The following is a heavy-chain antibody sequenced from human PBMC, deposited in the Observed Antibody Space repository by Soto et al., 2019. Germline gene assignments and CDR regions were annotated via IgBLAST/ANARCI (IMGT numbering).Heavy chain of an antibody. CDR1: CGSISSYF. CDR2: VYYTGTT. J-gene: IGHJ4*02. CDR3: ARDLAAVPRAFDY. V-gene: IGHV4-59*01. Sequence: SGTLSLPCTVSCGSISSYFYIGFRQPPGKGLEWIGSVYYTGTTDYNPSLKSRVTISVDTSKTQFSLNLRSVTAADTAVYYCARDLAAVPRAFDYWGRGTLVTVSS. D-gene: IGHD6-13*01.